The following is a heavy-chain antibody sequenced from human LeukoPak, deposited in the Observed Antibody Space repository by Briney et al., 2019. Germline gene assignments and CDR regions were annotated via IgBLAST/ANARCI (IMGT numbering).Heavy chain of an antibody. J-gene: IGHJ4*02. Sequence: ASVKVSCKASGYTFTGYYMHWVRQAPGQGLEWMGWINPNSGGTNYAQKFQGRVTMTRDTSISTAYMELSRLRSDDTAVYYCARLAGGHYGSGSYFDYWGQGTLVTVSS. D-gene: IGHD3-10*01. CDR1: GYTFTGYY. CDR3: ARLAGGHYGSGSYFDY. CDR2: INPNSGGT. V-gene: IGHV1-2*02.